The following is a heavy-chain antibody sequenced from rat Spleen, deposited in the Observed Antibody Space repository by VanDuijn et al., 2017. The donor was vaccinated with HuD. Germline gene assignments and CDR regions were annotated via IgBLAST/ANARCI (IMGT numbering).Heavy chain of an antibody. V-gene: IGHV2-1*01. Sequence: QVRLTESGPGLVQPSQTLSLTCTVSGFSLTAYSVFWVRQPSGKGLEWMGGIWGDGSTNYNSALKSRLSISRDTSKSQVFLKMNSLQTEDTAIYFCTSPFRWFAYWGQGTLVTVSS. CDR1: GFSLTAYS. CDR3: TSPFRWFAY. J-gene: IGHJ3*01. CDR2: IWGDGST.